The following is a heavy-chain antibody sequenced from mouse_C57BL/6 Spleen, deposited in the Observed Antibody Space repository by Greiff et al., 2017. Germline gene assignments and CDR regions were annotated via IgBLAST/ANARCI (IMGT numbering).Heavy chain of an antibody. V-gene: IGHV1-69*01. CDR1: GYTFTSYW. CDR2: IDPSDSYP. J-gene: IGHJ3*01. Sequence: VQLQQSGAELVMPGASVKLSCKASGYTFTSYWMHWVKQRPGQGLEWIGEIDPSDSYPNYNQKFKGKSTLTVDKSSSTAYMQLSSLTSEDSAVYYCARSVDSSGSWFAYWGQGTLVTVSA. CDR3: ARSVDSSGSWFAY. D-gene: IGHD3-2*02.